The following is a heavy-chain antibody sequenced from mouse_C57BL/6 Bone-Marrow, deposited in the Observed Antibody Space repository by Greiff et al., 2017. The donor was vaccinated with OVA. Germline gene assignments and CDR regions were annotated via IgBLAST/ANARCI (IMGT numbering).Heavy chain of an antibody. Sequence: VQLQESGAELVRPGASVKLSCKASGYTFTDYYINWVKQRPGQGLEWIARIYPGSGNTNYNEKFKGKATLTAEKSSSTAYMQLSSLTSEDSAVYFCARSLTYWYFDVWGTGTTVTVSS. J-gene: IGHJ1*03. V-gene: IGHV1-76*01. CDR1: GYTFTDYY. CDR3: ARSLTYWYFDV. CDR2: IYPGSGNT.